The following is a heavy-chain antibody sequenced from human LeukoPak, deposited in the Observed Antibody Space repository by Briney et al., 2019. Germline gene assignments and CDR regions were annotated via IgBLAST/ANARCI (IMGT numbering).Heavy chain of an antibody. D-gene: IGHD4-17*01. V-gene: IGHV3-15*07. CDR2: IKSKTDGGTT. J-gene: IGHJ4*02. Sequence: GRIKSKTDGGTTDYAAPVKGRFTISRDDSKNTLYLQMNSLKTEDTAVYYCTGLYGDYFDYWGQGTLVTVSS. CDR3: TGLYGDYFDY.